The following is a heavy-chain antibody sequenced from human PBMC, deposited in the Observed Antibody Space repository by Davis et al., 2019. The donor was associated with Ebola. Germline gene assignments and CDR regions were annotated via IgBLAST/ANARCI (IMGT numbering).Heavy chain of an antibody. CDR3: ARRYYGSGTYYKDY. V-gene: IGHV3-20*04. CDR2: VSWNEATK. J-gene: IGHJ4*02. D-gene: IGHD3-10*01. Sequence: PAGSLRLSCVASGFTFAEHAMSWVRQVPGKGLEWVSGVSWNEATKGYADSVKGRSTVSRDNAKNSLYLQMNTLRAEDTAVYYCARRYYGSGTYYKDYWGQGTLVTVSS. CDR1: GFTFAEHA.